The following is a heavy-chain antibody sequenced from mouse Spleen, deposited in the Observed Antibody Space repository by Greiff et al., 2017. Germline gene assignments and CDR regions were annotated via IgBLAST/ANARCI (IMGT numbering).Heavy chain of an antibody. Sequence: EVKVEESEGGLVQPGSSMKLSCTASGFTFSDYYMAWVRQVPEKGLEWVANINYDGSSTYYLDSLKSRFIISRDNAKNILYLQMSSLKSEDTATYYCARGVVAPYYYAMDYWGQGTSVTVSS. J-gene: IGHJ4*01. CDR2: INYDGSST. CDR1: GFTFSDYY. V-gene: IGHV5-16*01. D-gene: IGHD1-1*01. CDR3: ARGVVAPYYYAMDY.